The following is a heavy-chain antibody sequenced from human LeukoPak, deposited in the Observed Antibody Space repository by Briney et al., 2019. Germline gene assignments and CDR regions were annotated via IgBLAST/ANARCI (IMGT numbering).Heavy chain of an antibody. V-gene: IGHV3-23*01. CDR3: AKGRFMITFGGVIVGYYFDY. CDR1: GFTFDDYG. D-gene: IGHD3-16*02. J-gene: IGHJ4*02. Sequence: GGSLRLSCAASGFTFDDYGMSWVRQAPGKGLEWVSAISGSGGSTYYADSVKGRFTISRDNSKNTLYLQMNSLRAEDTAVYYCAKGRFMITFGGVIVGYYFDYWGQGTLVTVSS. CDR2: ISGSGGST.